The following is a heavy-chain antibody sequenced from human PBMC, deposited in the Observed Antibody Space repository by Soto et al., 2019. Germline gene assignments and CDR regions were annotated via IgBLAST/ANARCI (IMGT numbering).Heavy chain of an antibody. CDR3: TRYTSNGWYFDY. V-gene: IGHV6-1*01. J-gene: IGHJ4*02. CDR2: TYYRSKWYS. CDR1: GDSVSSGSAA. D-gene: IGHD6-19*01. Sequence: QVQLQQSGPGLLKPSQTLSLTCAISGDSVSSGSAAWSWIRQSPSRGLEWLGRTYYRSKWYSDYEASVRGRITVSADTSDNQFSLQLNSVTPEDTAVYYCTRYTSNGWYFDYWGQGTLVTVSS.